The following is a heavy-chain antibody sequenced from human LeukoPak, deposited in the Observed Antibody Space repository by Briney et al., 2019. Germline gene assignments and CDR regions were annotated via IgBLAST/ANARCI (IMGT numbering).Heavy chain of an antibody. CDR3: TRDFWTDY. J-gene: IGHJ4*02. Sequence: GGSLRLSCAASGFTFRNYWMSRIRQAPGRGLEWVANIKLDGTQKNYIQSVRGRFTISRDNARNFLYLQLSSLRAEDTAVYYCTRDFWTDYWGRGTLVTVSS. CDR1: GFTFRNYW. CDR2: IKLDGTQK. D-gene: IGHD3/OR15-3a*01. V-gene: IGHV3-7*01.